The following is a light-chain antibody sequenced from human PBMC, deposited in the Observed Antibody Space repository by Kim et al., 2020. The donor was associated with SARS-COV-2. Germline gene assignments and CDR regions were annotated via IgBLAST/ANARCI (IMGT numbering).Light chain of an antibody. V-gene: IGLV2-14*03. CDR1: SSDIGAYEY. J-gene: IGLJ3*02. CDR2: DIS. Sequence: GQSITIACTGTSSDIGAYEYVVWYQQQPGKVPKVMIYDISKRPSGVSDRFSGSKSANTASLTISGLQAEDEADYYCTSYTPTTTWVFGGGTQLTVL. CDR3: TSYTPTTTWV.